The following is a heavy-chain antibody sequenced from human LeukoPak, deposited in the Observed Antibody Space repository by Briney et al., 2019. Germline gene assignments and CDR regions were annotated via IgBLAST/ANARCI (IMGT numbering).Heavy chain of an antibody. J-gene: IGHJ4*02. V-gene: IGHV3-30*03. Sequence: PGRSLRLSCAASGFTFSSYGMHWVRQAPGKGLEWVAVISYDGSNKYYADSVKGRFTISRDNAKNSLYLQMNSLRAEDTAVYYCARVTTRYYYDSSGYYSSGYFDYWGQGTLVTVSS. CDR1: GFTFSSYG. D-gene: IGHD3-22*01. CDR2: ISYDGSNK. CDR3: ARVTTRYYYDSSGYYSSGYFDY.